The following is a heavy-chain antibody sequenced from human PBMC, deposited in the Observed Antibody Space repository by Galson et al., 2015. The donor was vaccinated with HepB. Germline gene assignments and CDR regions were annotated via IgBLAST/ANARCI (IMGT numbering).Heavy chain of an antibody. CDR3: ARVAAAALDY. V-gene: IGHV3-53*01. J-gene: IGHJ4*02. D-gene: IGHD6-13*01. Sequence: SLRLSCAASGFTVSSNYMSWVRQAPGKGLEWVSVIYSGGSTYYADSVKGRFTISRDNSKHTLYLQMNSLRAQDTAVYYCARVAAAALDYWGQGTLVTVSS. CDR2: IYSGGST. CDR1: GFTVSSNY.